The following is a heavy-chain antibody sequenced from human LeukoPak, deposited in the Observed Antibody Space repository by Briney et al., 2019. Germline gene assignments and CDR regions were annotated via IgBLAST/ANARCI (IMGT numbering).Heavy chain of an antibody. CDR2: INHSGST. CDR3: ARATSDNVVVPAAPIIPYYYYMDV. D-gene: IGHD2-2*01. Sequence: SETLSLTCAVYGGSFSGYYWSWIRQPPGKGLEWIGEINHSGSTNYNPSLKSRVTISVDTSKNQFSLKLSSVTAADTAVYYCARATSDNVVVPAAPIIPYYYYMDVWGKGTTVTVSS. CDR1: GGSFSGYY. V-gene: IGHV4-34*01. J-gene: IGHJ6*03.